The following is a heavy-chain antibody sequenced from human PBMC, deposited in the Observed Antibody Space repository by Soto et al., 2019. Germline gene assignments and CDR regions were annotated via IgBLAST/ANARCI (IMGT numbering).Heavy chain of an antibody. D-gene: IGHD6-19*01. CDR2: ISAYNGNT. CDR3: ARDLGTGIAVAGTNFDY. J-gene: IGHJ4*02. CDR1: GYTFTSYG. Sequence: QVQLVQSGAEVKKPGASVKVSCKASGYTFTSYGISWVRQAPGQGLEWMGWISAYNGNTNYAQKLQGRVTMTTDTTTSTAYMELRSLRSDDTAVYHCARDLGTGIAVAGTNFDYWGQGTLVTVSS. V-gene: IGHV1-18*01.